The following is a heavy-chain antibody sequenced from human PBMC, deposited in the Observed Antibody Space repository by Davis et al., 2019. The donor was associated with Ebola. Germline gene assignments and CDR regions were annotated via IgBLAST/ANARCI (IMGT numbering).Heavy chain of an antibody. V-gene: IGHV3-9*01. CDR2: ISWNSDSI. Sequence: SLKISCAASGFTFSHYYMQWVRQAPGKGLEWVSGISWNSDSIVYADSVKGRFTISRDNAKNSLYLQMNSLRGEDTALYYCAKGRTIPLALDFWGQGTLVTVSS. CDR3: AKGRTIPLALDF. CDR1: GFTFSHYY. D-gene: IGHD2-2*02. J-gene: IGHJ4*02.